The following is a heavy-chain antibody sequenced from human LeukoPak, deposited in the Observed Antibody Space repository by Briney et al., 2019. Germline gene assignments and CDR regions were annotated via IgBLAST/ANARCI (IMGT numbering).Heavy chain of an antibody. J-gene: IGHJ4*02. Sequence: SETLSLTCAVYGGSFSGYYWSWIRQLPGKGLEWIGEINHSGSTNYNPSLKSRVTISVDTSKNQFSLKLSSVTAADTAVYYCARDIHFDYWGQGTLVTVSS. CDR1: GGSFSGYY. V-gene: IGHV4-34*01. CDR3: ARDIHFDY. CDR2: INHSGST.